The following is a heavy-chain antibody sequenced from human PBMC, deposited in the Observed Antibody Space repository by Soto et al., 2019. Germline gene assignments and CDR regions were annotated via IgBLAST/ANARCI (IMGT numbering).Heavy chain of an antibody. CDR1: GYTFTGYS. V-gene: IGHV1-2*02. J-gene: IGHJ5*02. Sequence: GASVKVSCKASGYTFTGYSLHWVRQAPGQGLEWMGWINPKNGGTKYGQKFQGRVTMTRDTSINTAYMELTGLKSDDTAVYYCAKEGVVAAPPPFIWFDPWGQGVLVTVSS. CDR3: AKEGVVAAPPPFIWFDP. D-gene: IGHD2-15*01. CDR2: INPKNGGT.